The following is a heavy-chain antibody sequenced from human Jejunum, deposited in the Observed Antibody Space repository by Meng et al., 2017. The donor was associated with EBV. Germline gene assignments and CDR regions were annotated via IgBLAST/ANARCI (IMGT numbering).Heavy chain of an antibody. D-gene: IGHD3-22*01. CDR3: ARGRGVTDYYDSSGSPFDY. J-gene: IGHJ4*02. CDR2: FYYSASP. CDR1: GGPVSTGSYY. Sequence: QVQLQESGPGLVKSSXXLSLTCTVSGGPVSTGSYYWSWIRQPPGKGLEWIGYFYYSASPKYNPSLKSRATISADMSKNQFSLKLRSVTSADTAVYYCARGRGVTDYYDSSGSPFDYWGQGTLVTVSS. V-gene: IGHV4-61*01.